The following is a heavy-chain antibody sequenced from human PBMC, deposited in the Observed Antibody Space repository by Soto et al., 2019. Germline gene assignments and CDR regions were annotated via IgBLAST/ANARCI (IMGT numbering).Heavy chain of an antibody. J-gene: IGHJ6*02. Sequence: ASVKVSCKASGGTFSSYAISWVRQAPGQGLEWMGGIIPIFGTANYAQKFQGRVTITADESTSTAYMELSSLRSEDTAVYYCARGLPRRYYDILTGYHVSYYAYYYYGMDVWGQGTTVTVSS. CDR1: GGTFSSYA. CDR3: ARGLPRRYYDILTGYHVSYYAYYYYGMDV. CDR2: IIPIFGTA. V-gene: IGHV1-69*13. D-gene: IGHD3-9*01.